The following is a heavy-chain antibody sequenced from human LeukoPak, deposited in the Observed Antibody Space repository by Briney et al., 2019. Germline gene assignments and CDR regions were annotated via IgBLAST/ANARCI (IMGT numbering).Heavy chain of an antibody. CDR2: IIPIFSIS. J-gene: IGHJ4*02. CDR3: ARDRLQLGIGDY. Sequence: SVKVSCKASGGTFSSYAISWVRQAPGQGLEWMGGIIPIFSISNYAQKFQGRVTITADESTSTAYMELSSLRSEDTAVYYCARDRLQLGIGDYWGQGTLVTVSS. V-gene: IGHV1-69*13. CDR1: GGTFSSYA. D-gene: IGHD1-1*01.